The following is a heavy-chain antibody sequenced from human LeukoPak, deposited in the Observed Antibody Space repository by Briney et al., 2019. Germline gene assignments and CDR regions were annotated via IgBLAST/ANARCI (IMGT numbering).Heavy chain of an antibody. CDR3: ARAGGYCSGGSCYLGLYFDY. V-gene: IGHV4-38-2*02. CDR1: GYSISSGYY. D-gene: IGHD2-15*01. Sequence: SETPSLTCTVSGYSISSGYYWGWIRQPPGKGLEWIGEINHSGSTNYNPSLKSRVTISVDTSKNQFSLKLSSVTAADTAVYYCARAGGYCSGGSCYLGLYFDYWGQGTLVTVSS. CDR2: INHSGST. J-gene: IGHJ4*02.